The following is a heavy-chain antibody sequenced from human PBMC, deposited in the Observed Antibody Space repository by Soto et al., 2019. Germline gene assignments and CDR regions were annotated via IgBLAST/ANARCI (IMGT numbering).Heavy chain of an antibody. CDR3: ARTPTLGYCSGGSCYRIHAFDI. D-gene: IGHD2-15*01. CDR2: IIPILGIA. J-gene: IGHJ3*02. Sequence: SVKVSCKASGGTFSSYTISWVRQAPGQGLEWMGRIIPILGIANYAQKFQGRVTITADKSTSTAYMELSSLRSEDTAVYYCARTPTLGYCSGGSCYRIHAFDIWGQGTMVTVSS. V-gene: IGHV1-69*02. CDR1: GGTFSSYT.